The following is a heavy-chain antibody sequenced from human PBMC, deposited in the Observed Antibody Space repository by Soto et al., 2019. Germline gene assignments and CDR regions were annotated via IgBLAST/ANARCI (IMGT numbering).Heavy chain of an antibody. CDR1: GGTFSSYA. CDR2: IIPIFGTA. J-gene: IGHJ6*02. CDR3: ARDRLYGDYVGTYYYYYGMDV. Sequence: SVKVSCKASGGTFSSYAISWVRQAPGQGLEWMGGIIPIFGTANYAQKFQGRVTITADESTSTAYMELSSLRSEDTAVYYCARDRLYGDYVGTYYYYYGMDVWGQGTTVTVSS. V-gene: IGHV1-69*13. D-gene: IGHD4-17*01.